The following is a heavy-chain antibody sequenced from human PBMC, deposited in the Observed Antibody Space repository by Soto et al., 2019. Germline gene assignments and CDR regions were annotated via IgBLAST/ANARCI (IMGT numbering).Heavy chain of an antibody. D-gene: IGHD6-19*01. CDR3: AKDRMVAGVRGYFHY. CDR1: GFTFSSYG. CDR2: IIYDGSTK. J-gene: IGHJ4*02. V-gene: IGHV3-30*18. Sequence: QVQLVESGGGVVQPGRSLRLSCAASGFTFSSYGMHWVRQAPGKGLEWVAVIIYDGSTKYYADSVKGRFTISRDNSKSWLDLRMNSLRAWDTAGYYCAKDRMVAGVRGYFHYWGQGALGTVSS.